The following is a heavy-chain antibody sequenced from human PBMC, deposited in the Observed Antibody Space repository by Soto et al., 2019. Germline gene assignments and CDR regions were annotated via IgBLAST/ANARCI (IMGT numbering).Heavy chain of an antibody. CDR3: ARDMGRQWLVRSVWFDT. CDR1: GGSFSGYY. J-gene: IGHJ5*02. CDR2: INHSGST. Sequence: QVQLQQWGAGLLKPSETLSLTCAVYGGSFSGYYWSWIRQPPGKGLEWIGEINHSGSTNYNPSLKSRVTISVDTSKNPFSLKLSSVTAADTAVYYCARDMGRQWLVRSVWFDTWGQGTLVTVSS. D-gene: IGHD6-19*01. V-gene: IGHV4-34*01.